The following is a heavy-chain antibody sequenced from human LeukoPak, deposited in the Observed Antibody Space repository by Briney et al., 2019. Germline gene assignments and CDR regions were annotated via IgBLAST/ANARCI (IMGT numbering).Heavy chain of an antibody. J-gene: IGHJ6*04. Sequence: GGSLRLSCAASGFTSSSYAMHWVRQPPDKGLEWVAVISYDGSNKYYADSVKGRFTISRDNSKNTLYLQMNSLRAEDTAVYYCARDDTECSSTSCSPGSYYYYYGMDVWGKGTTVTVSS. CDR3: ARDDTECSSTSCSPGSYYYYYGMDV. CDR2: ISYDGSNK. D-gene: IGHD2-2*01. CDR1: GFTSSSYA. V-gene: IGHV3-30*04.